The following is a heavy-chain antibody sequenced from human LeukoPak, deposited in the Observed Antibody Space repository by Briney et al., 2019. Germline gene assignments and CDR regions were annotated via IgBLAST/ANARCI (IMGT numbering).Heavy chain of an antibody. CDR1: GFTFSSYW. CDR2: IKRNGIEK. V-gene: IGHV3-7*01. J-gene: IGHJ4*02. D-gene: IGHD2-8*01. Sequence: GGSLRLSCAASGFTFSSYWMSWVRQAPGKGLEWVANIKRNGIEKYYGDSVKGRFTISRDNAKNSLYLQMNSLRAEDTAVYYCARQRYCTTSACYVGVPFDYWGQGTLVTVSS. CDR3: ARQRYCTTSACYVGVPFDY.